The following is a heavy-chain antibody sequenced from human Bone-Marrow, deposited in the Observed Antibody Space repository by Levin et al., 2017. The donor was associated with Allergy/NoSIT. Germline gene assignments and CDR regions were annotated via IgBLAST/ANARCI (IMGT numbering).Heavy chain of an antibody. V-gene: IGHV3-9*01. CDR2: ISWNSGSI. CDR1: GFTFDDYA. D-gene: IGHD3-22*01. CDR3: AKDMKGGYYDSSGAFDI. Sequence: GGSLRLSCAASGFTFDDYAMHWVRQAPGKGLEWVSGISWNSGSIGYADSVKGRFTISRDNAKNSLYLQMNSLRAEDTALYYCAKDMKGGYYDSSGAFDIWGQGTMVTVSS. J-gene: IGHJ3*02.